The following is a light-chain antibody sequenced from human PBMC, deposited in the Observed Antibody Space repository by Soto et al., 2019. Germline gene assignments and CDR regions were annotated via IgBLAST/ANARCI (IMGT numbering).Light chain of an antibody. CDR1: QSVNSNY. J-gene: IGKJ2*01. CDR2: GAS. V-gene: IGKV3-20*01. CDR3: QPYGTSPHT. Sequence: EIVLTQSPGTLSLSPGERATLSCRASQSVNSNYLAWYQQKPGQVPRPLIYGASIRAAGVPDRLSGSGSGTDFTLTINGHEPEDYAVYYSQPYGTSPHTFGQGNKLE.